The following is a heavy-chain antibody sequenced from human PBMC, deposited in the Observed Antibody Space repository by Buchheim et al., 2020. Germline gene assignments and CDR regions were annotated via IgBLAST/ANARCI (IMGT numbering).Heavy chain of an antibody. CDR1: GGPISSGGYY. D-gene: IGHD3-22*01. Sequence: QVQLQESGPGLVKPSQTLSLTCTVSGGPISSGGYYWSWIRQHPGKGLEWIGYIYYSGSTYYNPSLKSRVTISVDTSKNQFSLKLSSVTAADTAAYYCARGLYYYDSSGPRTYYYYYGMDVWGQGTT. CDR3: ARGLYYYDSSGPRTYYYYYGMDV. J-gene: IGHJ6*02. CDR2: IYYSGST. V-gene: IGHV4-31*03.